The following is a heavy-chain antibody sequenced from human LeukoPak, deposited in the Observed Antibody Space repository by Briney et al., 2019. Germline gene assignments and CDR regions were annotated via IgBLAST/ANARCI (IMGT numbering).Heavy chain of an antibody. CDR1: GYTFTGYY. Sequence: ASVKVSCKASGYTFTGYYMHWVRQAPGQGLEWMGWINPSGGSTSYAQKFQGRVTMTRDMSTSTVYMELSSLRSEDTAVYYCARDGLGDYVWGSYRPARGGWFDPWGQGTLVTVSS. D-gene: IGHD3-16*02. CDR2: INPSGGST. J-gene: IGHJ5*02. CDR3: ARDGLGDYVWGSYRPARGGWFDP. V-gene: IGHV1-46*01.